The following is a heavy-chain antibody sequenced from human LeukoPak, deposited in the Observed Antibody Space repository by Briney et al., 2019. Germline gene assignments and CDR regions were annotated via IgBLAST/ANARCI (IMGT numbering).Heavy chain of an antibody. CDR2: IYYSGNT. CDR3: ARSRGGINWNEDY. Sequence: SETLSLTCTVSGGSIISYYWSWIRQPPGKALEWIAYIYYSGNTNYNPSLKSRVTISVDTSKNQFSLKLSSVTAADTAVYYCARSRGGINWNEDYWGQGTLVTVPS. J-gene: IGHJ4*02. CDR1: GGSIISYY. D-gene: IGHD1-20*01. V-gene: IGHV4-59*12.